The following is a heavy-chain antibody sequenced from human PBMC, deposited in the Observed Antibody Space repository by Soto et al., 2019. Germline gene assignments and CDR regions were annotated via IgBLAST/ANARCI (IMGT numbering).Heavy chain of an antibody. CDR3: ARSEDGYNPLSAFDM. D-gene: IGHD5-12*01. CDR1: GYTFTDSY. V-gene: IGHV1-2*02. J-gene: IGHJ3*02. CDR2: INPNSGGT. Sequence: QVQLVQSGAEVKKPGASVNVSCKAFGYTFTDSYIHWVRQAPGQGLEWMGWINPNSGGTDCVQKFQGRVTMARDTSISAAYMELSTLRSDDSAVYYCARSEDGYNPLSAFDMWGQGTLVSVSS.